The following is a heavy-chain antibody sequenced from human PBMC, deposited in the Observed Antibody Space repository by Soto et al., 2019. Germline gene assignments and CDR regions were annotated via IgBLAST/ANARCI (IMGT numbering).Heavy chain of an antibody. V-gene: IGHV2-70*01. CDR2: IDWVDDK. D-gene: IGHD1-1*01. Sequence: GPTLVNPTQTLTLTCSFSGFSLTTPGLCVSWIRQPPGEALEWLALIDWVDDKYYSPSLKTRLSISKDTSKNQVVLTMTNLDPVDTATYYCARKTIGNIDAFDVWGPGTMVTVSS. J-gene: IGHJ3*01. CDR1: GFSLTTPGLC. CDR3: ARKTIGNIDAFDV.